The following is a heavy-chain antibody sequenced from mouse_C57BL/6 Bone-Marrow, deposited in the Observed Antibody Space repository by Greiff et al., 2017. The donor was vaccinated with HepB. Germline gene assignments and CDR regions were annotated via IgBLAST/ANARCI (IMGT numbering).Heavy chain of an antibody. CDR1: GFTFSDYG. Sequence: EVKLVESGGGLVKPGGSLKLSCAASGFTFSDYGMHWVRQAPEKGLEWVGYISSGSSTIYYADTVKGRCTISRDNAKKTLFLQMTSLRSENTAMYYCARDYYGSSYWYFDVWGTGTTVTVSS. D-gene: IGHD1-1*01. CDR2: ISSGSSTI. CDR3: ARDYYGSSYWYFDV. J-gene: IGHJ1*03. V-gene: IGHV5-17*01.